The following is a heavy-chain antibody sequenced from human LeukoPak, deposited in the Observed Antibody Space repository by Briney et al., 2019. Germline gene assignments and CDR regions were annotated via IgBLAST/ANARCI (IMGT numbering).Heavy chain of an antibody. Sequence: KTSETLSLTCTVSGGSISSYYWSWIRQPPGKGLEWIGYIYYSGSTNYNPSLKSRVTISVDTSKNQFSLKLSSVTAADTAVYYCARDRDYWGQGTLVTVSP. CDR2: IYYSGST. J-gene: IGHJ4*02. CDR3: ARDRDY. CDR1: GGSISSYY. V-gene: IGHV4-59*01.